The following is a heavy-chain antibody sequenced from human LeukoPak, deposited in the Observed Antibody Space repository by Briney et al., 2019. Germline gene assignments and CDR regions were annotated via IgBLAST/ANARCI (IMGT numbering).Heavy chain of an antibody. CDR2: IKENGRDK. Sequence: GGSLRLSCAASRFTFSSYWMTWVRQAPGKGLEWVANIKENGRDKYYVDSLKGRFTISKDNAKNSVYLQMNSLRAEDTAVYYCARDSGGGWDYWGQGTLVTVSS. D-gene: IGHD6-19*01. V-gene: IGHV3-7*01. CDR3: ARDSGGGWDY. CDR1: RFTFSSYW. J-gene: IGHJ4*02.